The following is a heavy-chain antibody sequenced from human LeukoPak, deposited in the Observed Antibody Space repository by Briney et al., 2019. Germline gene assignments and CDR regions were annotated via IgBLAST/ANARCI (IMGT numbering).Heavy chain of an antibody. V-gene: IGHV3-7*01. D-gene: IGHD1-26*01. CDR3: ARERGELSFDY. CDR2: IKQDGSEK. Sequence: PGGSLRLSCAASGFTFSSYWMSWVRQAPGKGLEWVANIKQDGSEKYYVDSVKGRFTISRDNAKNSLYLQMNSLRAVDTAVYYCARERGELSFDYWGQGTLVTVSS. J-gene: IGHJ4*02. CDR1: GFTFSSYW.